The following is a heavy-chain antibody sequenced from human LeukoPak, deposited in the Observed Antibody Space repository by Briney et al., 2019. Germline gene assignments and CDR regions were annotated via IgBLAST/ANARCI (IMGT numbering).Heavy chain of an antibody. J-gene: IGHJ4*02. V-gene: IGHV5-51*01. D-gene: IGHD2-8*01. CDR3: ARPSYCTNSICPFPPDY. CDR1: GYSFTSYW. CDR2: IYPGDSDI. Sequence: AGESLQISCKGSGYSFTSYWIGWVRQMPGKGLEWMGIIYPGDSDIRYSPSFQGQVTLSADKSISTAYLQWSSLKASDTAMYYCARPSYCTNSICPFPPDYWGQGSLVTVSS.